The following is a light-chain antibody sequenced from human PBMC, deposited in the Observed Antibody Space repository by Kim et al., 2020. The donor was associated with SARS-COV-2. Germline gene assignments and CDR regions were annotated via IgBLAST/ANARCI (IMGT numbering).Light chain of an antibody. CDR1: NDINVASYR. V-gene: IGLV5-45*02. J-gene: IGLJ3*02. CDR3: SIWLNSAWV. Sequence: QPVLTQPSSLPASPGASASLTCTLRNDINVASYRITWYQQKPGSPPQYLLWYKSDSDKHQGSGVSSRFSGSKDGSANAGFLLISGLQSEDEADYYCSIWLNSAWVFGGGTQLTVL. CDR2: YKSDSDK.